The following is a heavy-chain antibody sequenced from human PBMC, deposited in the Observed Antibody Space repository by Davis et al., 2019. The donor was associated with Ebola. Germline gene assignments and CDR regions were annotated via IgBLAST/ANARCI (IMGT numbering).Heavy chain of an antibody. CDR2: TYYRSKWYN. V-gene: IGHV6-1*01. CDR3: ARQYYYYYGMDV. CDR1: GDSVSSNRGA. J-gene: IGHJ6*02. Sequence: SQTLSLTCAISGDSVSSNRGAWNWIRQSPSRGLEWLGRTYYRSKWYNDYAVSVKSRITINPDTSKNQFPLQLNSVTPEDTAVYYCARQYYYYYGMDVWGQGTTVTVSS.